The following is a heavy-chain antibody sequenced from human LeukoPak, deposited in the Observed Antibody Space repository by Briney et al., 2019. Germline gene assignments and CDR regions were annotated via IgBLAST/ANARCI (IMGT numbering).Heavy chain of an antibody. Sequence: PSETLSLTCTVSGGSISSYYWSWIRQPAGKGLEWIGRIYTSGSTNYNPSLKSRVTMSVDTSKNQFSLKLSSVTAADTAVYYCARVGYCSSTSCYGDAFDIWGQGTMVTVSS. V-gene: IGHV4-4*07. CDR3: ARVGYCSSTSCYGDAFDI. CDR1: GGSISSYY. J-gene: IGHJ3*02. D-gene: IGHD2-2*01. CDR2: IYTSGST.